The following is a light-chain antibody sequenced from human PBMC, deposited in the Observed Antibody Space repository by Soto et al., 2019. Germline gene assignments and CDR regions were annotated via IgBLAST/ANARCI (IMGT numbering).Light chain of an antibody. CDR1: QGISSY. Sequence: DIQLTQSPSFLSASVGDRVTITCRASQGISSYLAWYQQKPGKAPKLLIYVASTLQSGVPSRFSRSGSGTEFTLTISSLQPEDFATYYCQQLNSYPRATFGQGTRLEIK. J-gene: IGKJ5*01. CDR3: QQLNSYPRAT. CDR2: VAS. V-gene: IGKV1-9*01.